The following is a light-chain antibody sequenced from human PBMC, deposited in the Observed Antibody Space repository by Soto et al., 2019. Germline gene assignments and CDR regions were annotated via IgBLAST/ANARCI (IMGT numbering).Light chain of an antibody. CDR1: QSVSSI. Sequence: EIVMTQSPATLSVSPGERATLSCRASQSVSSILAWYQQKPGQTPKLLIYVASTRATGIPARFSGSGSGTEFTLTISSLQSEDFAVYYWQQYNVWPLTFGGGTKVEFK. J-gene: IGKJ4*01. CDR3: QQYNVWPLT. CDR2: VAS. V-gene: IGKV3-15*01.